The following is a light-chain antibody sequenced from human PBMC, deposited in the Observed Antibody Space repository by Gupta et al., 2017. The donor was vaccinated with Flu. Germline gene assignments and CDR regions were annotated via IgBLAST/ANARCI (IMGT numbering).Light chain of an antibody. Sequence: GQSITISCTGTSSDVGRYNYVSWYQHHPGKAPKLVIFEVSNRPSGVSNRFSGSKSANTASLTISGLQPEDEADYYCCSFGCTRAFGGGTRLTVL. J-gene: IGLJ2*01. CDR3: CSFGCTRA. CDR2: EVS. CDR1: SSDVGRYNY. V-gene: IGLV2-14*01.